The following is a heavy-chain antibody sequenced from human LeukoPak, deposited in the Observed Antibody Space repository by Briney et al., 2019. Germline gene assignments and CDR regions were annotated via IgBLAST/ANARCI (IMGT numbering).Heavy chain of an antibody. CDR2: ISATSTFI. V-gene: IGHV3-21*01. CDR3: ATIPTGGLVRAGVIDV. Sequence: GGSLRLPCSASGFTFSRHHMTWVRQAPGKGLEWVSSISATSTFIEDADSVKGRFTISRDNAKNSVYLQMDSLKDEDTAVYYCATIPTGGLVRAGVIDVWGQGTTVTVSS. J-gene: IGHJ6*02. CDR1: GFTFSRHH. D-gene: IGHD2-21*01.